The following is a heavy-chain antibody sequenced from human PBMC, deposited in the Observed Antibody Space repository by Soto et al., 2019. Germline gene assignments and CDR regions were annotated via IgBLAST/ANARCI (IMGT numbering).Heavy chain of an antibody. V-gene: IGHV3-11*01. Sequence: GGSLRLSCAASGFTFSDYYMSWIRQAPGKGLEWVSYISSSGSTIYYADSVKGRFTISRDNAKNSLYLQMNSLRAEDTAVYYCARVSNMITFGGVIANPFDYWGQGTLVTVSS. J-gene: IGHJ4*02. D-gene: IGHD3-16*02. CDR1: GFTFSDYY. CDR2: ISSSGSTI. CDR3: ARVSNMITFGGVIANPFDY.